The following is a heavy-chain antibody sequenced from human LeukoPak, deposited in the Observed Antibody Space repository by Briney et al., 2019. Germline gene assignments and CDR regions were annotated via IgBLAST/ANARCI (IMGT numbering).Heavy chain of an antibody. V-gene: IGHV3-30*18. CDR2: ISYDGSNK. CDR1: GFTFSSYG. CDR3: AKFPSGDAFDI. J-gene: IGHJ3*02. Sequence: GGSLRLSCAASGFTFSSYGMHWVRQAPGKGLEWVAVISYDGSNKYYADSVKGQFTISRDNSKNTLYLQMNSLRAEDTAVYYCAKFPSGDAFDIWGQGTMVTVSS.